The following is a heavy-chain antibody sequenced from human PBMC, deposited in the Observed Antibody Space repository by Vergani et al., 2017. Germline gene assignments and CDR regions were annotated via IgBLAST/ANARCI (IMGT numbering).Heavy chain of an antibody. J-gene: IGHJ3*02. D-gene: IGHD3-3*01. CDR2: ISSSSYI. CDR3: ASGRYYDFWSGYYTDDAFDI. Sequence: EVQLVESGGGLVKPGGSLRLSCAASGFTFSSYSMNWVRQAPGKGLEWVSSISSSSYIYYADSVKGRFTISRDNAKNSLYLQMNSLRAEDTAVYYCASGRYYDFWSGYYTDDAFDIWGQGTMVTVSS. V-gene: IGHV3-21*01. CDR1: GFTFSSYS.